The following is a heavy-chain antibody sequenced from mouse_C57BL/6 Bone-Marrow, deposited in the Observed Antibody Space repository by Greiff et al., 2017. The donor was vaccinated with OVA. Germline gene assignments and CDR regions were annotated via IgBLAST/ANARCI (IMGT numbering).Heavy chain of an antibody. D-gene: IGHD2-5*01. CDR1: GYTFTSYW. CDR3: ARGYYSNYVDY. Sequence: VQLHQPGAELVMPGASVKLSCKASGYTFTSYWMHWVKQRPGQGLEWIGEIDPSDSYTNYNQKFKGKSTLTVDKSSSTAYMQLSSLTSEDSAVYYCARGYYSNYVDYWGQGTTLTVSS. V-gene: IGHV1-69*01. J-gene: IGHJ2*01. CDR2: IDPSDSYT.